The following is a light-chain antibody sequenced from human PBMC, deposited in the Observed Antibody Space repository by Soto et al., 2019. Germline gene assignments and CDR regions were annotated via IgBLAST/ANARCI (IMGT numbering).Light chain of an antibody. Sequence: QSALTQPASVSGSPGQSITISCTGTSSDVGGYNYVSWYQHHPGKAPKLLIFDVSKRPSGVPDRFSGSKSGNTASLTISGLQAEDEADYSCCSHAGSYTFVFGTGTQLTVL. J-gene: IGLJ1*01. CDR3: CSHAGSYTFV. V-gene: IGLV2-11*01. CDR2: DVS. CDR1: SSDVGGYNY.